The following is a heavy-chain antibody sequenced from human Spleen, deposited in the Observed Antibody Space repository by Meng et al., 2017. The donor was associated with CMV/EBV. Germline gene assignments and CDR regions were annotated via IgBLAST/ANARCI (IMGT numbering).Heavy chain of an antibody. Sequence: QVQPQGSGPGLVKPSQTLSLPCTVSGGSISSGDYYWSWIRQPPGKGLEWIGYIYYSGSTYYNPSLKSRVTISVDTSKNQFSLKLSSVTAADTAVYYCARGVVTSLFDYWGQGTLVTVSS. CDR2: IYYSGST. CDR3: ARGVVTSLFDY. J-gene: IGHJ4*02. CDR1: GGSISSGDYY. V-gene: IGHV4-30-4*08. D-gene: IGHD3-22*01.